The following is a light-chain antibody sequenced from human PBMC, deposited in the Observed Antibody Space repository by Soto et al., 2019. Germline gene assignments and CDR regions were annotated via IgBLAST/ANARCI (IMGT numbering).Light chain of an antibody. CDR3: HTGGTGIQV. CDR1: GGHSSYA. V-gene: IGLV4-69*01. CDR2: LNSDGSH. J-gene: IGLJ2*01. Sequence: QPVLTQAPSASASLGVSVNLTCTLSGGHSSYAIAWHQQQPEKGPRYLMKLNSDGSHSKGDGIPDRFSGSSSGSERYLTSSTLKSEDEADYYCHTGGTGIQVFGGGTKLTVL.